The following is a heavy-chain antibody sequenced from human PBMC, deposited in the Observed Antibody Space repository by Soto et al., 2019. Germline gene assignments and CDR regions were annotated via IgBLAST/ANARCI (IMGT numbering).Heavy chain of an antibody. J-gene: IGHJ2*01. CDR2: ISYDGSNK. V-gene: IGHV3-30-3*01. CDR1: GFTFSSYA. D-gene: IGHD6-19*01. CDR3: ARDRKQWRPNWYFDL. Sequence: QVQLVESGGGVVQPGRSLRLSCAASGFTFSSYAMHWVRQAPGKGLEWVAVISYDGSNKYYADSVKGRFTISRDNSKNTLYLQMNSLRAEDTAVYYCARDRKQWRPNWYFDLWGRGTLVTVSS.